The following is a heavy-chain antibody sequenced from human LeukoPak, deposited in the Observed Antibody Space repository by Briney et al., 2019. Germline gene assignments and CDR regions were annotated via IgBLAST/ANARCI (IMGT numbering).Heavy chain of an antibody. CDR2: IKQDGSEK. J-gene: IGHJ4*02. CDR3: ARDLLIAVATDDY. Sequence: PGGSLRLSCAASGFTFSSYWMSWVRQARGKGLEWVASIKQDGSEKYYVDSVKGRSTISRGNAKNSLYLQMNSLRAEDTAVYYCARDLLIAVATDDYWGQGTLVTVSS. D-gene: IGHD6-19*01. CDR1: GFTFSSYW. V-gene: IGHV3-7*01.